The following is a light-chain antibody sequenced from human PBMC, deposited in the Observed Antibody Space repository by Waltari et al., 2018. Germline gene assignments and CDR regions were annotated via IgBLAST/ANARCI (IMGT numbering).Light chain of an antibody. J-gene: IGLJ2*01. CDR1: SRAVGNFNL. CDR2: EGT. CDR3: CSYAGSVV. V-gene: IGLV2-23*01. Sequence: QSALTQPHSVSGSPGQSIPTSCTGASRAVGNFNLVSWYQHHPGKAPKLMIYEGTKRPSGVSNRFSGSKSGNTASLTISGLQAEDEADYYCCSYAGSVVFGGGTKLTVL.